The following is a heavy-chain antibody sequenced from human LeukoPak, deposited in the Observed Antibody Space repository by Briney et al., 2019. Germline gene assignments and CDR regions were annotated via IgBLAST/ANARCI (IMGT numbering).Heavy chain of an antibody. CDR3: ASGGGVRGVKDWFDP. D-gene: IGHD3-10*01. Sequence: SETLSLTCTVSGGSISSYYRSWIRQPAGKGLEWIGRIYTRGSTNYNPSLKSRVPMSVDTSKNQFSLKLSSVTAADTAVYYCASGGGVRGVKDWFDPWGQGTLVTVSS. CDR1: GGSISSYY. V-gene: IGHV4-4*07. J-gene: IGHJ5*02. CDR2: IYTRGST.